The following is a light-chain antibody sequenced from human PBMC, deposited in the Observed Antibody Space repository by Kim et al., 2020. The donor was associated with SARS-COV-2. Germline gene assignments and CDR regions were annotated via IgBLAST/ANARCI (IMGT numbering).Light chain of an antibody. Sequence: GDRVTITCRASRNIATWVAWYQQKPGEAPRLLIYKTSNLKSGVPSRFSGSGSGTEFTLTTDSLQADDLATYYCQQYKSYPWTFGQGTKLEI. CDR3: QQYKSYPWT. CDR2: KTS. V-gene: IGKV1-5*03. J-gene: IGKJ1*01. CDR1: RNIATW.